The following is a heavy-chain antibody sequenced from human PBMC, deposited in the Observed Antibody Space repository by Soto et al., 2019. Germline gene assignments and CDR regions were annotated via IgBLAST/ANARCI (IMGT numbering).Heavy chain of an antibody. CDR1: GYSFPFYA. CDR3: ARAPPGLRGGEYDI. V-gene: IGHV1-3*01. J-gene: IGHJ3*02. D-gene: IGHD2-21*01. Sequence: ASVKVSCKASGYSFPFYAIHWVRQAPGQGLEWMGWISPGNGNTRYSQKIQGRVTITRDKSASTAYMELITLRSEDTAVYYCARAPPGLRGGEYDIWSQGTTVTVSS. CDR2: ISPGNGNT.